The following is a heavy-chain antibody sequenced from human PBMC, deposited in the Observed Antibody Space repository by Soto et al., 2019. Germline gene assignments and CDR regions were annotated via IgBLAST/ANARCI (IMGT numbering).Heavy chain of an antibody. CDR3: ARDPSCSGGSCYSFYGMDV. Sequence: QVQLQESGPGLVKPSETLPLTCTVSGGSISSYHWSWIRQPPGKGLEWIGYIYYSGSTNYNPSLKSRVTISVDTSKNQFSLKLSSVTAADTAVYYCARDPSCSGGSCYSFYGMDVWGQGTTVTVSS. J-gene: IGHJ6*02. CDR2: IYYSGST. CDR1: GGSISSYH. D-gene: IGHD2-15*01. V-gene: IGHV4-59*01.